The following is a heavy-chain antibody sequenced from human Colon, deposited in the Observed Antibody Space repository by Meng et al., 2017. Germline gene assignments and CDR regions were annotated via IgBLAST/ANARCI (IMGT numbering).Heavy chain of an antibody. CDR3: ARERLSSGWYGGRWFDP. CDR1: GGSFSGYY. CDR2: INHSGST. Sequence: VHLQQWGAGLFKPSETPSLTCAVYGGSFSGYYWSWIRQPPGKGLEWIGEINHSGSTNYNPSLKSRVTISVDTSKNQFSLKLSSVTAADTAVYYCARERLSSGWYGGRWFDPWGQGTLVTVSS. D-gene: IGHD6-19*01. J-gene: IGHJ5*02. V-gene: IGHV4-34*01.